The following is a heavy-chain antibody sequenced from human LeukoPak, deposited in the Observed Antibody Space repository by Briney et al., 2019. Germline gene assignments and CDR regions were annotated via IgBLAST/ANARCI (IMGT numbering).Heavy chain of an antibody. J-gene: IGHJ6*03. D-gene: IGHD3-10*01. V-gene: IGHV3-73*01. CDR3: TRQARDDYYYYYYMDV. CDR2: IRSKANSYAT. Sequence: GGSLRLSCAASGFTFSGSAMHWVRQASGKGLEWVGRIRSKANSYATAYAASVKGRFTISRDDSKNTAYLQMNSLKTEDTAVYYCTRQARDDYYYYYYMDVWGKGTTVTVSS. CDR1: GFTFSGSA.